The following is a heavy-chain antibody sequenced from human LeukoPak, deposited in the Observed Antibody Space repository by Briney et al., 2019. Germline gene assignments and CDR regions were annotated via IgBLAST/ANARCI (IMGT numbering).Heavy chain of an antibody. J-gene: IGHJ4*02. V-gene: IGHV3-11*01. CDR1: GFTFSDSY. CDR3: ARVDYYGSGSYVDY. Sequence: GGSLRLSCAASGFTFSDSYMSWIRQAPGKGLEWVSYISSSGSTIYYADSVKGRFTISRDNAKNSLYLQMNSLRAEDTAVYYCARVDYYGSGSYVDYWGQGTLVTVSS. D-gene: IGHD3-10*01. CDR2: ISSSGSTI.